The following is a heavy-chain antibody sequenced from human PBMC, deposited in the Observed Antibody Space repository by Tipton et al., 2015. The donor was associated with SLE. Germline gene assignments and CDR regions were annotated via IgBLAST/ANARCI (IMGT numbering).Heavy chain of an antibody. CDR1: GGSISSYY. J-gene: IGHJ4*02. Sequence: GLVKPSETLSLTCTVSGGSISSYYWSWIRQPPGKGLEWIGYIHYSGSTNYNPSLKSRVTISVDTSKNQFSLKLSSVTAADTAVYYCARGWDSDFWSGYADYWGQGTLVTVSS. CDR2: IHYSGST. D-gene: IGHD3-3*01. CDR3: ARGWDSDFWSGYADY. V-gene: IGHV4-59*01.